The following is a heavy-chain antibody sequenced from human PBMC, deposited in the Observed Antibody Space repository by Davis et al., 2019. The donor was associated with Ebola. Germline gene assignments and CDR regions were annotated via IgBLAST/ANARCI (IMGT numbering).Heavy chain of an antibody. Sequence: GESLKISCTASGFSFSSYGMHWVRQAPGKGLEWVSFVRYDGSSNYYADSVKGRFTISRDNSKNTLYLQMNSLRAEDTAVYYCAKDAPGVVVTAIRFGSYFDLWGRGSLVTVSS. CDR3: AKDAPGVVVTAIRFGSYFDL. CDR1: GFSFSSYG. V-gene: IGHV3-30*02. D-gene: IGHD2-21*02. J-gene: IGHJ2*01. CDR2: VRYDGSSN.